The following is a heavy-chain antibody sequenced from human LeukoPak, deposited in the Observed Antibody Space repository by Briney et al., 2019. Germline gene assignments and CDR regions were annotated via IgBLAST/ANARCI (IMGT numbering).Heavy chain of an antibody. D-gene: IGHD2-15*01. J-gene: IGHJ4*02. CDR2: ISGSGGST. CDR1: GFTFSSYA. Sequence: GGSLRLSCAASGFTFSSYAMSWVRQAPGKGLEWVSAISGSGGSTYYADSAKGRFTISRDNSKNTLYLQMNSLRAEDTAVYYCAKDLSGYCSGGSCYWGQGTLVTVSS. CDR3: AKDLSGYCSGGSCY. V-gene: IGHV3-23*01.